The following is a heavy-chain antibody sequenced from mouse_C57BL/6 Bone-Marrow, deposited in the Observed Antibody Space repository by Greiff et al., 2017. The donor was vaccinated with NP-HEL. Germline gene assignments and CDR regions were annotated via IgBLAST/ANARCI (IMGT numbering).Heavy chain of an antibody. Sequence: QVQLQQSGAELVRPGASVKLSCKASGYTFTDYYINWVKQRPGQGLEWIARIYPGSGNTYYNEKFKGKATLTAEKSSSTAYMQLSSLTSEDSAVYFCARIGVYYFDYWGQGTTLTVSS. CDR1: GYTFTDYY. V-gene: IGHV1-76*01. CDR3: ARIGVYYFDY. J-gene: IGHJ2*01. CDR2: IYPGSGNT.